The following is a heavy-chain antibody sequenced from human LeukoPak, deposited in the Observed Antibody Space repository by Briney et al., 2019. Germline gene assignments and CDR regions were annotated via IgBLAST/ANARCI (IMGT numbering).Heavy chain of an antibody. Sequence: GGSLRLSCAASGFTFSSYGMHWVSQAPGKGLEWVAVISYDGSNKYYADSVKGRFTISRDNSKNTLYLQMNSLRAEDTAVCYCAREGPRDAFDIWGQGTMVTVSS. J-gene: IGHJ3*02. CDR3: AREGPRDAFDI. CDR1: GFTFSSYG. CDR2: ISYDGSNK. V-gene: IGHV3-30*03.